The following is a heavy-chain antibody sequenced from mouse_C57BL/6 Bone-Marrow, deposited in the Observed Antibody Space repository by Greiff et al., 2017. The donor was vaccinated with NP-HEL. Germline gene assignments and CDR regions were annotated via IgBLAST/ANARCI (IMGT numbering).Heavy chain of an antibody. V-gene: IGHV1-9*01. CDR2: ILPGSGST. CDR1: GYTFTGYW. Sequence: QVQLKQSGAELMKPGASVKLSCKATGYTFTGYWIEWVKQRPGHGLEWIGEILPGSGSTNYNEKFKGKATFTADTSSNTAYMQLSSLTTEDSAIYYCAREGKTVVATKSFDYWGQGTTLTVSS. CDR3: AREGKTVVATKSFDY. J-gene: IGHJ2*01. D-gene: IGHD1-1*01.